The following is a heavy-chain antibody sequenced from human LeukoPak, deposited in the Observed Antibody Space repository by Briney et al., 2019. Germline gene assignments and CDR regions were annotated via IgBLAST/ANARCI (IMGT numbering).Heavy chain of an antibody. Sequence: GASVKVSCKASGYTFTSYYMHWVRQAPGQGLEWMGIINPSGGSTSYAQKFQGRVTMTRDMSTSTVYMELSSLRSEDTAVYYCARGQRAHVEWSSYMDVWGKGTTVTVSS. V-gene: IGHV1-46*01. CDR2: INPSGGST. CDR1: GYTFTSYY. CDR3: ARGQRAHVEWSSYMDV. D-gene: IGHD3-3*01. J-gene: IGHJ6*03.